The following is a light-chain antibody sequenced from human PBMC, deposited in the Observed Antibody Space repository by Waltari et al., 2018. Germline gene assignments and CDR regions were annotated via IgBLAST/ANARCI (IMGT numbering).Light chain of an antibody. CDR2: DAS. V-gene: IGKV1-33*01. J-gene: IGKJ4*01. CDR3: QQHDNLPLT. CDR1: EDINNY. Sequence: DIQMTQSPSSLSASIGDRVTITCQASEDINNYLNWYQQKPGKAPKLLIYDASKLQVGVPSRFSGGGYGTDFTFTISSLQPGDIATYYCQQHDNLPLTFGGGTKVEIK.